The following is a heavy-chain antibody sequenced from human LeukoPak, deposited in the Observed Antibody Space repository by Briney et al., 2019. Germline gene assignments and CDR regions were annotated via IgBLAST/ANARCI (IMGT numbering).Heavy chain of an antibody. CDR1: GGSISSGPYY. D-gene: IGHD6-19*01. CDR3: ARQIAVAGEWAFDI. J-gene: IGHJ3*02. CDR2: INYSGNT. V-gene: IGHV4-39*01. Sequence: SETLSLTCTVSGGSISSGPYYWGWIRQPPGKGLEWIGSINYSGNTYYNPSLKSRVTLSEDTSRNQLSLRLSSVTAADTAVYYCARQIAVAGEWAFDIWGQGTRVTVSS.